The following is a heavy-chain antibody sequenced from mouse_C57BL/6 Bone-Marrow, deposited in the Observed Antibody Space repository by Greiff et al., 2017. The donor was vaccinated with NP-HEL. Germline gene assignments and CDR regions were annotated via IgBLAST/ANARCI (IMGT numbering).Heavy chain of an antibody. CDR3: ARDWYFDV. J-gene: IGHJ1*03. CDR2: ISNLAYSI. V-gene: IGHV5-15*01. Sequence: DVKLVESGGGLVQPGGSLKLSCAASGFTFSDYGMAWVRQAPRKGPEWVAFISNLAYSIYYADTVTGRFTISRENAKNTLYLGMSSLRSEDTAMYYCARDWYFDVWGTGTTVTVSS. CDR1: GFTFSDYG.